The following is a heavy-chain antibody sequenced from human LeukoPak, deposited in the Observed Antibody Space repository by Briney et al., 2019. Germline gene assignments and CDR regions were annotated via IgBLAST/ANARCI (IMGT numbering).Heavy chain of an antibody. CDR3: AKDRLTIDAFDI. V-gene: IGHV3-23*05. CDR1: GFTFSGYA. J-gene: IGHJ3*02. CDR2: LDIGGSST. D-gene: IGHD4/OR15-4a*01. Sequence: GGSLRLSCAASGFTFSGYAMSWVRQAPGKGLEWVSALDIGGSSTYYADSVKGRFTISRDNSKSTLYLQMNSLRAEDTALYYRAKDRLTIDAFDIWGQGTMVTVSS.